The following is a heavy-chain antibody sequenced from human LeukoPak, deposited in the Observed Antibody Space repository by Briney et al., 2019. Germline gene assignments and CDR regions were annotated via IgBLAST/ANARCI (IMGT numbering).Heavy chain of an antibody. CDR2: INPSGGST. V-gene: IGHV1-46*01. D-gene: IGHD2-2*02. J-gene: IGHJ5*02. Sequence: ASVKVSCKASGYTFTSYYMHWVRQAPGQGLEWMGIINPSGGSTSYAQKFQDRVTMTRDTSISTAYMELSGLRSDDTAVYYCARGFRLSAIEDWFDPWGQGTLVTVSS. CDR1: GYTFTSYY. CDR3: ARGFRLSAIEDWFDP.